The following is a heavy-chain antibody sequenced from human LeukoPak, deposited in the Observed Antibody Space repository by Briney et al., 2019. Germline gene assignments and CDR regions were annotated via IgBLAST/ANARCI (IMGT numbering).Heavy chain of an antibody. D-gene: IGHD3-10*01. Sequence: ASVKVSCKASGYTFSSYSINWVRQAPGQGLEWMGWISTYNGNTNYAQKFQGRVTITADESTSTAYMELSSLRSEDTAVYYCAREGDGSGSYYDKWGQGTLVTVSS. V-gene: IGHV1-18*01. CDR3: AREGDGSGSYYDK. CDR2: ISTYNGNT. CDR1: GYTFSSYS. J-gene: IGHJ4*02.